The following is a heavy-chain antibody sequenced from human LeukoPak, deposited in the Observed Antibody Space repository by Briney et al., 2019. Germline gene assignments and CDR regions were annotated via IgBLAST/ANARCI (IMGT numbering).Heavy chain of an antibody. CDR2: ISWNSGSI. CDR1: GFIFEDFG. J-gene: IGHJ3*02. CDR3: AKDTYYYDSSAPGAFDI. Sequence: GGSLRLSCAASGFIFEDFGMHWVRQPPGKGLEWVSGISWNSGSIGYADSVKGRFTISRDNAKNSLYLQMNSLRAEDTALYYCAKDTYYYDSSAPGAFDIWGQGTMVTVSS. V-gene: IGHV3-9*01. D-gene: IGHD3-22*01.